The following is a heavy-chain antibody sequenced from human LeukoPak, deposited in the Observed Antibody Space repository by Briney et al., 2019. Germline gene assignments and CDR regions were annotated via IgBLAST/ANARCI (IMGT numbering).Heavy chain of an antibody. CDR3: AIRFLVVVVAATRSAY. Sequence: ASVKVSCKASGYTFTSYDINWVRQATGQGLEWMGWMNPNSGNTGYAQKFQGRVTMTRNTSIRTAYLELSSLRSEDTDVYYCAIRFLVVVVAATRSAYWGQGPLVTVPS. D-gene: IGHD2-15*01. J-gene: IGHJ1*01. V-gene: IGHV1-8*01. CDR1: GYTFTSYD. CDR2: MNPNSGNT.